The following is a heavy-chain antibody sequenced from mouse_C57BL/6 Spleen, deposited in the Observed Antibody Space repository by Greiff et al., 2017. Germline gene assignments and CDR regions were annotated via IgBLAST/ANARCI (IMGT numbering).Heavy chain of an antibody. CDR3: AREGWIYYGNYYYYAMDY. CDR2: ISSGSSTI. V-gene: IGHV5-17*01. D-gene: IGHD2-1*01. J-gene: IGHJ4*01. CDR1: GFTFSDYG. Sequence: EVQLVESGGGLVKPGGSLTLSCAASGFTFSDYGMHWVRQAPEKGLEWVAYISSGSSTIYYADTVKGRFTISRDNAKNTLFLQMTSLRSEDTAMYYCAREGWIYYGNYYYYAMDYWGQGTSVTVSS.